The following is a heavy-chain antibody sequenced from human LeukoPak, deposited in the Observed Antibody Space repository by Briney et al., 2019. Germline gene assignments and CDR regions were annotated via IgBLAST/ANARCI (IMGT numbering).Heavy chain of an antibody. CDR3: ARRRCSSTSCYAYRVVVNWFDP. V-gene: IGHV4-34*01. CDR1: GGSFSGYY. Sequence: SETLSLTCAVYGGSFSGYYWSWIRQPPGKGLEWIGEINHSGSTNYNPSLESRVTISVDTLKNQFSLKLSSVTAADTAVYYCARRRCSSTSCYAYRVVVNWFDPWGQGTLVTVSS. CDR2: INHSGST. D-gene: IGHD2-2*01. J-gene: IGHJ5*02.